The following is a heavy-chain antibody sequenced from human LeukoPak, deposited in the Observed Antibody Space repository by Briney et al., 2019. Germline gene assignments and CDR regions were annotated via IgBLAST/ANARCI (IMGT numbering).Heavy chain of an antibody. CDR2: IKQDGSEK. D-gene: IGHD3-22*01. J-gene: IGHJ4*02. CDR1: GFTFSNYW. CDR3: ARGEYYYDGGY. V-gene: IGHV3-7*04. Sequence: PGGSLRLSRAASGFTFSNYWMSWVRQAPGKGLEWVANIKQDGSEKYYVESVKGRFTISRDNAKNSLFLQMNSLRAEETAVYYCARGEYYYDGGYWGQGTLVTVSS.